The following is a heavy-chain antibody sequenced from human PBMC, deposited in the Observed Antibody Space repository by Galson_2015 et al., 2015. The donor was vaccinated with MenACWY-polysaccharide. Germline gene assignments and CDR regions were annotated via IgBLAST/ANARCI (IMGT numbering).Heavy chain of an antibody. V-gene: IGHV3-23*01. J-gene: IGHJ4*02. CDR2: VSGSGTTK. CDR3: ANPGLSTRRTSDVEY. CDR1: GFTFSSYT. Sequence: SLRLSCAASGFTFSSYTMSWVRQAPGKGLEWVSGVSGSGTTKYYADSVKGRFTISRDNSKNTLYLQMDSLTAADTAVYSCANPGLSTRRTSDVEYWGQGTLVTVSS. D-gene: IGHD5/OR15-5a*01.